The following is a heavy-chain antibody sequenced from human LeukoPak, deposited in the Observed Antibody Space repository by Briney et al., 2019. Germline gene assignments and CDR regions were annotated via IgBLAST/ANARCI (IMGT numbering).Heavy chain of an antibody. CDR2: IYYSGST. CDR3: ASTWIKLWFFDY. D-gene: IGHD5-18*01. CDR1: GGSISSSSYY. V-gene: IGHV4-39*01. Sequence: PSETLSLTCTVSGGSISSSSYYWGWIRQPPGKGLEWIGSIYYSGSTYYNPSLKSRVTISVDTSKNQFSLKLSSVTAADTAVYYCASTWIKLWFFDYWGQGTLVTVSS. J-gene: IGHJ4*02.